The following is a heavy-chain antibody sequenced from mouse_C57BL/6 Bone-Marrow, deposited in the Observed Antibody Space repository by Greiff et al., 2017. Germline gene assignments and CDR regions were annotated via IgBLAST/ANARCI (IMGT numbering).Heavy chain of an antibody. D-gene: IGHD1-1*01. CDR2: IYPRSGNT. CDR3: ARRGYGSGARYFDY. V-gene: IGHV1-81*01. CDR1: GYTFTSYG. J-gene: IGHJ2*01. Sequence: QVQLKQSGAELARPGASVKLSCKASGYTFTSYGISWVKQRTGQGLEWIGEIYPRSGNTYYNEKFKGKATLTADKSSSTAYMELRSLTSEDSAVYFCARRGYGSGARYFDYWGQGTTLTVSS.